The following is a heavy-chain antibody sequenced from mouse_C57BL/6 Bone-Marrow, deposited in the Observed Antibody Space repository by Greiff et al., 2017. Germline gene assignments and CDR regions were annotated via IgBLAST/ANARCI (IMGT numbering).Heavy chain of an antibody. CDR2: IYPGSGST. CDR3: ARRGWLLRDFDY. J-gene: IGHJ2*01. Sequence: VQLQQPGAELVKPGASVKMSCKASGYTFTSYWITWVKQRPGQGLEWIGDIYPGSGSTNYNEQFKSKATLTVDTSSSTSYMQLSILTAEDSAIYYCARRGWLLRDFDYWGQGTTLTVSS. CDR1: GYTFTSYW. D-gene: IGHD2-3*01. V-gene: IGHV1-55*01.